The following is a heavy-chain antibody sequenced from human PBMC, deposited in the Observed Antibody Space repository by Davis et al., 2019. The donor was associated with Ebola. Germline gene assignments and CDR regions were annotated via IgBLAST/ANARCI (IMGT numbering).Heavy chain of an antibody. CDR3: ARGLDYYDSSSAFDM. J-gene: IGHJ3*02. Sequence: SETLSLTCAVYGGSFSGYYWNWIRQPPGKGLEWIGEINHSGSTNYNPSLKSRVTISVDTSKNQFSLRLNSVTAADTAVYYCARGLDYYDSSSAFDMWGQGTTVTVSS. D-gene: IGHD3-22*01. CDR1: GGSFSGYY. V-gene: IGHV4-34*01. CDR2: INHSGST.